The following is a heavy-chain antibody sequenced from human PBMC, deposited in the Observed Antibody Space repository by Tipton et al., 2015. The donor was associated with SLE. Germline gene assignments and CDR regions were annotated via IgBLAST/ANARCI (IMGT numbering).Heavy chain of an antibody. CDR3: AKDSLYGDYVFDY. J-gene: IGHJ4*02. D-gene: IGHD4-17*01. V-gene: IGHV3-43*02. CDR1: GLTFGDYA. CDR2: ITGGGSII. Sequence: SLRLSCVASGLTFGDYAMHWVRQAPGKGLEWVSLITGGGSIIDYADSVKGRFTISRDNSKNSLYLEMNSLRSEDTALYYCAKDSLYGDYVFDYWGQGTLVTVSS.